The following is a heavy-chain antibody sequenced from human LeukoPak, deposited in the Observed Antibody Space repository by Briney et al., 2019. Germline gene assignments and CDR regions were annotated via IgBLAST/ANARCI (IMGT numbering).Heavy chain of an antibody. D-gene: IGHD2-8*01. V-gene: IGHV3-23*01. CDR1: GFTFSNYA. CDR3: AKRGSDTNGCPYYFDY. Sequence: PGGSLRLSCLASGFTFSNYAMSWVRQAPGKGLEWVSGITISGRTAYYADSVKGRFTISRDNFKNTLYLQMNSLRAEDTAVYYCAKRGSDTNGCPYYFDYWGQGTLVTVSS. CDR2: ITISGRTA. J-gene: IGHJ4*02.